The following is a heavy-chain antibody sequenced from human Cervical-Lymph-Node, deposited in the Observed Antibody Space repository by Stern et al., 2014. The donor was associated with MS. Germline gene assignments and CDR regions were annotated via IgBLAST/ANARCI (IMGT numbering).Heavy chain of an antibody. D-gene: IGHD3-9*01. CDR2: VIPIFGVT. CDR1: GGTFRSYG. V-gene: IGHV1-69*12. CDR3: ARHFDWLLGAEDYGMDV. J-gene: IGHJ6*02. Sequence: QLVQSGAEVKQPGSSVNVSCKASGGTFRSYGFSWVRQAPGQGLEWMGGVIPIFGVTNYEQKYQGRVTIIADESTNTVYMELSSLRSEDTAVYYCARHFDWLLGAEDYGMDVWGQGTTVTVSS.